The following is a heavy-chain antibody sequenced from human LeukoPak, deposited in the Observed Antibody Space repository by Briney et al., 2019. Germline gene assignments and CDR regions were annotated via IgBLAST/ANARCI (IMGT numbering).Heavy chain of an antibody. CDR2: INPNSGGT. CDR3: ASSRLRTYYYYYMDV. D-gene: IGHD5-12*01. CDR1: GYTFTGYY. Sequence: ASVKVSCKASGYTFTGYYIHWVRQAPGQGLECVGWINPNSGGTNYAQKFQGRVTMTRDTSISTAYMELSSLRSEDTAVYYCASSRLRTYYYYYMDVWGKGTTVTVSS. J-gene: IGHJ6*03. V-gene: IGHV1-2*02.